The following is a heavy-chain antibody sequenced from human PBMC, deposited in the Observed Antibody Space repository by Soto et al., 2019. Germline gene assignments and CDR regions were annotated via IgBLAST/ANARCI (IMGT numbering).Heavy chain of an antibody. Sequence: SETLSLTCTVSGGSISSGGYYWSWIRQHPGEGLEWIGYIYYSGSTSYNPSLKSRVTISIDTSKDQFSLKLSSVTAADTAVYYCARDGGYGSGSYRFDYWGQGTLVS. V-gene: IGHV4-31*03. D-gene: IGHD3-10*01. CDR1: GGSISSGGYY. CDR2: IYYSGST. CDR3: ARDGGYGSGSYRFDY. J-gene: IGHJ4*02.